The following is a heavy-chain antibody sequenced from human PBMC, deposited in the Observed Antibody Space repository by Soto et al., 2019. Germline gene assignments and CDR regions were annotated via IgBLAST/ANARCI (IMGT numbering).Heavy chain of an antibody. D-gene: IGHD6-13*01. J-gene: IGHJ5*02. CDR1: GYTFTSYD. Sequence: ASVKVSCKASGYTFTSYDINWVRQATGQGLEWMGWMNPNSGNTGYAQKFQGRVTMTRNTSISTAYMELSSLRSEDTAVYYCARVEQKLVRWWFDPWGQGNLVTVSS. V-gene: IGHV1-8*01. CDR3: ARVEQKLVRWWFDP. CDR2: MNPNSGNT.